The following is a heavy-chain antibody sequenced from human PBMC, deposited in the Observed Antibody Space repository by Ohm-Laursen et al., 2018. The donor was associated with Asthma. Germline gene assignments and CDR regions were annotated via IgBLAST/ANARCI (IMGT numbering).Heavy chain of an antibody. CDR1: GFTFSSYS. D-gene: IGHD6-19*01. V-gene: IGHV3-21*01. CDR2: ISSSSSYI. CDR3: ARDIGVSGWCVLDFDH. Sequence: GSLRLSCAAFGFTFSSYSMNWVRQAPGKGLEWVSSISSSSSYIYYADSVKGRFTISRDNAENSVFLQMNSLRAEDTAVYYCARDIGVSGWCVLDFDHWGQGTLVTVSS. J-gene: IGHJ4*02.